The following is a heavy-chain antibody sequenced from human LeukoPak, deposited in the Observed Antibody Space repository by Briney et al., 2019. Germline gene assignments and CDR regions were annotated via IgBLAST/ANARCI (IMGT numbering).Heavy chain of an antibody. D-gene: IGHD6-19*01. CDR2: VSGTSEYI. J-gene: IGHJ4*02. V-gene: IGHV3-21*06. CDR3: ARWYSSGWYSDY. CDR1: GFSFSTYS. Sequence: PGGSLRLFCAASGFSFSTYSMIWVRQAPGKGLEWVSSVSGTSEYIYYADSVRGRFTISRDNAKNTVYLQMNSLRAEDTAVYYCARWYSSGWYSDYWGQGTLVTVSS.